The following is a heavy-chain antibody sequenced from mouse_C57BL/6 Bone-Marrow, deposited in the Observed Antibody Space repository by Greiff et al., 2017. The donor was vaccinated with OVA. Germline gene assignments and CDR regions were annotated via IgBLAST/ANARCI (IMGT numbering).Heavy chain of an antibody. Sequence: VQLQQSGAELVKPGASVKMSCKASGYTFTSYWITWVKQRPGQGLEWIGDIYPGSGSTNYNEKFKSKATLTVDTSSSTAYMQLSSLTSEDSAVYYCAREGYSPDYFDYWGQGTTLTVSS. CDR2: IYPGSGST. CDR1: GYTFTSYW. V-gene: IGHV1-55*01. D-gene: IGHD2-3*01. CDR3: AREGYSPDYFDY. J-gene: IGHJ2*01.